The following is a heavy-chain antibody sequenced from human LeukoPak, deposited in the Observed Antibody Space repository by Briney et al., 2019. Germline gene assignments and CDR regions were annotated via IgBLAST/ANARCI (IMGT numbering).Heavy chain of an antibody. CDR2: ISSSSSTI. J-gene: IGHJ3*02. CDR1: GGSISSNNYY. CDR3: ARDALLRDAFDI. D-gene: IGHD2-15*01. Sequence: LSLTCTVSGGSISSNNYYWGWIRQPPGKGLEWVSYISSSSSTIYYADSVKGRFTISRDNAKNSLYLQMNSLRAEDTAVYYCARDALLRDAFDIWGQGTMVTVSS. V-gene: IGHV3-11*01.